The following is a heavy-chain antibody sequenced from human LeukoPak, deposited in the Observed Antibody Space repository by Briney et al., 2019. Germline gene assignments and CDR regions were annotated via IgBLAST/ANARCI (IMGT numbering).Heavy chain of an antibody. CDR1: VFTLSDYY. V-gene: IGHV3-11*01. J-gene: IGHJ1*01. CDR3: ARDPDYGEPY. CDR2: VTISDTTR. Sequence: GGALRLSCTLSVFTLSDYYMRGFGQSPRRGLEGISWVTISDTTRDSADSVKGRFTISRSNTKNSVYLQMSSLRPDHTAVYHCARDPDYGEPYWGQGTLVPVSS. D-gene: IGHD4-17*01.